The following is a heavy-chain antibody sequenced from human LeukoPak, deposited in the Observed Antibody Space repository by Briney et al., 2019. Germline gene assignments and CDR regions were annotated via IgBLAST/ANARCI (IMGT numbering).Heavy chain of an antibody. J-gene: IGHJ6*02. Sequence: GGSLRLSCAASGFTFSSYTMHWVRQAPGKGLEYVSAISSNGGSTYYANSVKGRFTISRDNSKNTLYLQMGSLRAEDMAVYYCARVGTPYYYYYGMDVWGQGTTVTVSS. CDR3: ARVGTPYYYYYGMDV. CDR2: ISSNGGST. D-gene: IGHD1-7*01. CDR1: GFTFSSYT. V-gene: IGHV3-64*01.